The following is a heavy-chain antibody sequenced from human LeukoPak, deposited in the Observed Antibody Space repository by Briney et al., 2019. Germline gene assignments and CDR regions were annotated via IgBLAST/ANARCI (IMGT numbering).Heavy chain of an antibody. CDR1: GYTFTGYY. Sequence: ASVKVSCKASGYTFTGYYMHWVRQAPGQGLEWMGWINPNSGGTNYAQKFQGRVTMTRDTSISTAYMELSRLRSDDTAVYYCARIRSTLYYYYGMDVWGQGTTVTVSS. J-gene: IGHJ6*02. V-gene: IGHV1-2*02. CDR2: INPNSGGT. D-gene: IGHD2-2*01. CDR3: ARIRSTLYYYYGMDV.